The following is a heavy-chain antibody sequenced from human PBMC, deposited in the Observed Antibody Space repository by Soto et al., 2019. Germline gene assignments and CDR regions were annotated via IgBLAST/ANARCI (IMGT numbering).Heavy chain of an antibody. CDR2: INPNTGAT. J-gene: IGHJ4*02. CDR3: AREHRFCSGGSCSIDF. D-gene: IGHD2-15*01. V-gene: IGHV1-2*02. CDR1: GYSFSGDY. Sequence: ASVKVSCKASGYSFSGDYMRYFHWMRQAPGQGFEWMGWINPNTGATSYAQNLQGRVTMTRDTSINTAYMKLTRLRYDDTAVYYCAREHRFCSGGSCSIDFWGQGTPVTVSS.